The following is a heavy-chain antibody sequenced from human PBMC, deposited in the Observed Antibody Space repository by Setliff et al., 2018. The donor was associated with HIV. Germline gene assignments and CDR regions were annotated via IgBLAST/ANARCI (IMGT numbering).Heavy chain of an antibody. CDR1: GGSISSYY. J-gene: IGHJ4*02. V-gene: IGHV4-4*08. CDR3: ARISPVVVAAKRGPGTFDY. CDR2: IYIGST. D-gene: IGHD2-15*01. Sequence: PSETLSLTCTVSGGSISSYYWSWIRQPPGKGLEWIGHIYIGSTNYNPSLKSRVTISVDTSKNHFSLKLSSVTAADTAVYYCARISPVVVAAKRGPGTFDYWGQGTLVTVSS.